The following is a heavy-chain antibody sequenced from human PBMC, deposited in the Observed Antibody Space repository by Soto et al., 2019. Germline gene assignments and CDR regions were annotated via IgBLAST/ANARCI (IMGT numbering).Heavy chain of an antibody. CDR1: GYSFTTYW. V-gene: IGHV5-51*01. CDR2: IYPGDSGT. D-gene: IGHD2-2*01. J-gene: IGHJ6*03. CDR3: ARLLRGGTSGYYYYYMDV. Sequence: GESLKISCKGSGYSFTTYWIAWVRQMPGKGLEWMGIIYPGDSGTRYSPSFQGQVTISADKSISTAYLQWSSLKASDTAMYYCARLLRGGTSGYYYYYMDVWGKGTTVTVSS.